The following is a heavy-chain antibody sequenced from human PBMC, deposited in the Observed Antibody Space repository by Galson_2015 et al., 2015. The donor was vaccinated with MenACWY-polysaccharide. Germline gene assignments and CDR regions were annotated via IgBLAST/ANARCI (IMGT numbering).Heavy chain of an antibody. J-gene: IGHJ3*02. CDR3: AREGSRIVFHAFDT. V-gene: IGHV3-30*03. Sequence: SLRLSCAASGFAFDRYGMHWVRQAPGKGLEWVAVISHDVGNIYYADSVKGRFTISRDNSKNTLFLEMNSLGAEDTAVYYCAREGSRIVFHAFDTWGQGTMVTVSS. CDR2: ISHDVGNI. CDR1: GFAFDRYG. D-gene: IGHD6-13*01.